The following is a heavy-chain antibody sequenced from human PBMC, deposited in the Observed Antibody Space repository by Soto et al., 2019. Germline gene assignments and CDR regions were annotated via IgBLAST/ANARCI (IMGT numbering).Heavy chain of an antibody. V-gene: IGHV1-18*01. CDR3: AMVDVYVTPSPQDV. CDR2: INTYNGNT. J-gene: IGHJ6*02. CDR1: GYTFTRYG. D-gene: IGHD3-16*01. Sequence: QVQLVQSGAEVKNPGASVKVSCKASGYTFTRYGIGWARQAPGQGLEWMGWINTYNGNTNYAQNVQGRVTLTTDTSTRTAYTELRSLRSYDTAIYYCAMVDVYVTPSPQDVWGQGTTVLVSS.